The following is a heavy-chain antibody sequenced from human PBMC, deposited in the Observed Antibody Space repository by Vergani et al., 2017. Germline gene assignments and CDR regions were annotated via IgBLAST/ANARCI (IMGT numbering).Heavy chain of an antibody. D-gene: IGHD2-15*01. CDR2: ISYDGTEK. CDR3: ARGGKGIIMVVPSTHL. J-gene: IGHJ4*02. V-gene: IGHV3-30-3*01. Sequence: QVKLEESGGGVVQPGRSLRLSCAASGFSFGNYAMHWVRQAPGTGLEWVGVISYDGTEKKYADSVNGRFTISRDNSKKMMSLQMNSLRVEDTAVYYCARGGKGIIMVVPSTHLWGQGTQVSVS. CDR1: GFSFGNYA.